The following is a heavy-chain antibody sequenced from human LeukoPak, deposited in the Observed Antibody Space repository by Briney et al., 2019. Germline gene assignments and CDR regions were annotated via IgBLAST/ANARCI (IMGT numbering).Heavy chain of an antibody. V-gene: IGHV4-4*07. J-gene: IGHJ4*02. CDR1: GGSISSYY. D-gene: IGHD3-10*01. Sequence: SETLSLTCTVSGGSISSYYWSWIRQPAGKGLEWIGRIYTSGSTNYNPSLKSRVTISVDTSKNQFSLKLSSVTAADTAVYYCARLNYYGSGIPQPQFDYWGQGTLVTVSS. CDR3: ARLNYYGSGIPQPQFDY. CDR2: IYTSGST.